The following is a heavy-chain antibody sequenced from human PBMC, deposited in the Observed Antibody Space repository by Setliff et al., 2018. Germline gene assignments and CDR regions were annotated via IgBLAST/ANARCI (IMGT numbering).Heavy chain of an antibody. J-gene: IGHJ4*02. CDR2: ISSGGST. Sequence: PSETLSLTCSVAGGSMSNYFWSWVRRPPGKGLEWIGFISSGGSTIYSPSLKSRVTISVDTSKNQFSLRLTSVTAADTAIYYCARNPASGAYYSSRPFHFDYWGQGAPVTVSS. V-gene: IGHV4-4*08. CDR3: ARNPASGAYYSSRPFHFDY. CDR1: GGSMSNYF. D-gene: IGHD3-22*01.